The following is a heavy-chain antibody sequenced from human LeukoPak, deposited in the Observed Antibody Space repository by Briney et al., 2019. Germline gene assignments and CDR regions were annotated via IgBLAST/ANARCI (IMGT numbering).Heavy chain of an antibody. CDR1: GFIFSSYG. Sequence: PGGSLRLSCAASGFIFSSYGMNWVRQAPGKGLEWVSYISSSSSTIYYADSVKGRFTISRDNAKNSLYLQMNSLRAEDTAVYYCARDLRTLPLYSSSHPLDYWGQGALVTVSS. CDR2: ISSSSSTI. V-gene: IGHV3-48*04. D-gene: IGHD6-13*01. CDR3: ARDLRTLPLYSSSHPLDY. J-gene: IGHJ4*02.